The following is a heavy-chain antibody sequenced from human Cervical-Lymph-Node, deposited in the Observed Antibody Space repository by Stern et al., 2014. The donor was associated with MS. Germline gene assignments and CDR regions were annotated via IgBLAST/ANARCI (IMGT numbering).Heavy chain of an antibody. CDR1: GFTFSRFA. Sequence: EVQLVESGGGLVQPGGSLRLSCAASGFTFSRFAMTWVRQAPGKGLEWVSRISDDGGSTYYADSVKGRFTISRDNSKNALDLQMNSLRGEDTAVYYCAEGGWNGGFDPWGQGTLVTVSS. CDR3: AEGGWNGGFDP. CDR2: ISDDGGST. D-gene: IGHD1-1*01. J-gene: IGHJ5*02. V-gene: IGHV3-23*04.